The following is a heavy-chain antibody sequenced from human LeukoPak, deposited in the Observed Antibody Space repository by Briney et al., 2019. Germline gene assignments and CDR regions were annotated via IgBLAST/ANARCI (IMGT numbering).Heavy chain of an antibody. D-gene: IGHD5-24*01. V-gene: IGHV3-48*01. CDR3: GRDYKYAFDN. Sequence: GGSLRLSCAASGFTFSDYSMNWVSQAPGKGLEWISYIGIDSGNTNYADSVKGRFTISGDKAKNSLYLQMNSLRVEDTAVYYCGRDYKYAFDNWGQGTLVTVSS. CDR2: IGIDSGNT. J-gene: IGHJ4*02. CDR1: GFTFSDYS.